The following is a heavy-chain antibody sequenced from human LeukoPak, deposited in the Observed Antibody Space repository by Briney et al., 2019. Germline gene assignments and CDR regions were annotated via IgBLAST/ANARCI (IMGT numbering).Heavy chain of an antibody. V-gene: IGHV4-34*01. CDR3: ARLGGITMVRGVYYYMDV. Sequence: PSETLSLTCAVYGGSFSGYYWSWIRQPPGKGLEWIGEINHSGSTNYNPSLKSRVTISVDTSKNQFSLKLSSVTAADTAVYYCARLGGITMVRGVYYYMDVWGKGTTVTISS. J-gene: IGHJ6*03. CDR2: INHSGST. CDR1: GGSFSGYY. D-gene: IGHD3-10*01.